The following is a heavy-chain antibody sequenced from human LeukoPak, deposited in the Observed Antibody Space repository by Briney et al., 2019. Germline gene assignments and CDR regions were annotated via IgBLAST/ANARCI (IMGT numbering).Heavy chain of an antibody. D-gene: IGHD5-24*01. CDR1: GGTFSNYA. J-gene: IGHJ5*02. Sequence: GASVKVSCKASGGTFSNYAITWVRQAPGQGLEWMGGIIPIFGTANYAQKFQGRVTITADESTSTAYMELSSLRSEDTAVYYCARVEPVEMATIYWFDPWGQGTLVTVSS. V-gene: IGHV1-69*13. CDR2: IIPIFGTA. CDR3: ARVEPVEMATIYWFDP.